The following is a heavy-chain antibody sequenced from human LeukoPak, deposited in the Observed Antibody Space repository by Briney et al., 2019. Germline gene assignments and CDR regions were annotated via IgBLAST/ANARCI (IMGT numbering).Heavy chain of an antibody. J-gene: IGHJ4*02. CDR2: ICNSGTT. D-gene: IGHD2-2*01. CDR3: ARDKAPCSDTTCPFYGFDY. Sequence: SETLCLTCTGAGDCIGSDWWSWIRRPLGKGLEWIGYICNSGTTNYNPSLKSRVTISLDTSENQFSLKLSSVSAADTAIYYCARDKAPCSDTTCPFYGFDYWGQGTLVTVSS. CDR1: GDCIGSDW. V-gene: IGHV4-59*01.